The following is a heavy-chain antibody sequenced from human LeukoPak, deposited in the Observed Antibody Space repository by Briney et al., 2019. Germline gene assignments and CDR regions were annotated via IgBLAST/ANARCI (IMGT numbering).Heavy chain of an antibody. D-gene: IGHD5-12*01. V-gene: IGHV1-2*02. CDR3: ARARGYSGYDYGY. J-gene: IGHJ4*02. CDR1: GGTFSSYA. Sequence: GASVKVSCKASGGTFSSYAISWVRQAPGQGLEWMGWINPNSGGTNYAQKFQGRVTMTRDTSISTAYMELSRLRSDDTAVYYCARARGYSGYDYGYWGQGTLVTVSS. CDR2: INPNSGGT.